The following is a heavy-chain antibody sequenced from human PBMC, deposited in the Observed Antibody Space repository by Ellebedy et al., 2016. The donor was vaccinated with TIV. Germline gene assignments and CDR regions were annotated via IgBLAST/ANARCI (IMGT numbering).Heavy chain of an antibody. D-gene: IGHD4-17*01. CDR2: INQDGSDK. J-gene: IGHJ3*02. CDR3: ATDGSYGDYRSPAHAFEK. Sequence: GGSLRLSCAASGFSFRSYWMSWVRQAPGKGLEWVANINQDGSDKYYVDSVRGQLTISRDNAKNSLYLQMNSLRAEDTAVYYCATDGSYGDYRSPAHAFEKWGRGTMVIVSS. CDR1: GFSFRSYW. V-gene: IGHV3-7*01.